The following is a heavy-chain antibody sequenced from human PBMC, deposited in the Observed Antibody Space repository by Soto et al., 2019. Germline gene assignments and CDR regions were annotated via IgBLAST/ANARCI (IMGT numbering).Heavy chain of an antibody. Sequence: QITLKESGPTLVKPTQTLTLTCTFSGFSLSTSKVGVGWIRQPPGKALEWLVFIYWDDDKRYSPSLKSRLTITKDPSKNQVVLTMTNMDPVDTATYYCARTKGSTVTYYFDYWGQGTLVTVSS. D-gene: IGHD4-17*01. CDR1: GFSLSTSKVG. J-gene: IGHJ4*02. CDR2: IYWDDDK. V-gene: IGHV2-5*02. CDR3: ARTKGSTVTYYFDY.